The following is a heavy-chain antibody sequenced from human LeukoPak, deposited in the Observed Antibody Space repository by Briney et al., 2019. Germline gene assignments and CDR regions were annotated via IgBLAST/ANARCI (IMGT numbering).Heavy chain of an antibody. CDR2: IRYDGSNK. J-gene: IGHJ4*02. CDR3: AKCSTIGEYYFDY. V-gene: IGHV3-30*02. D-gene: IGHD2/OR15-2a*01. CDR1: GFTFSSYG. Sequence: PGGSLRLSCAASGFTFSSYGMHWVRQAPGKGLEWVAFIRYDGSNKYYADSVKGRLTISRDNSKNTLYLQMNSLRAEDTAVYYCAKCSTIGEYYFDYWGQGTLVTVSS.